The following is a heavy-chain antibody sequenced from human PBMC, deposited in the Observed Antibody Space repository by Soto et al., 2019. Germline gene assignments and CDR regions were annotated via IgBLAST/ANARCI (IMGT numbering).Heavy chain of an antibody. CDR2: ISGSGGRT. J-gene: IGHJ3*02. CDR3: AKGADDSNTFDI. V-gene: IGHV3-23*01. D-gene: IGHD4-4*01. CDR1: GFIFSTYA. Sequence: EVQLLESGGGLLQAGGSTRLSCAASGFIFSTYAMNWVRQAPGKGLEWVSTISGSGGRTYYADSVKGRFTISRDNSKNTLYLQMNSMRAEDTAIYYCAKGADDSNTFDIWGLGTVVTVSS.